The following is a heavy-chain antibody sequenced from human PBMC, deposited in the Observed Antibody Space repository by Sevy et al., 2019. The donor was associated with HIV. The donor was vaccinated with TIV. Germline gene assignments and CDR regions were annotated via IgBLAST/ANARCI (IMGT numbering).Heavy chain of an antibody. D-gene: IGHD2-2*02. CDR2: LSFGCGKI. J-gene: IGHJ4*02. V-gene: IGHV3-23*01. Sequence: GGSLRLSCATSGFPFNIYSMSWVRQAPGKGLEWVSTLSFGCGKINYADSVKGRFTISRDNSENTLYLEMNSLRAEDTALYFCAREGSAKPHDYWGRETLVTVSS. CDR1: GFPFNIYS. CDR3: AREGSAKPHDY.